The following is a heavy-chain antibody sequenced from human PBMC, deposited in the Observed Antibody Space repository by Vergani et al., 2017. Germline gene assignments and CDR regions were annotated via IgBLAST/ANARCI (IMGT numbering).Heavy chain of an antibody. CDR1: GGSISSSSYY. CDR2: IYFIGST. J-gene: IGHJ4*02. V-gene: IGHV4-39*02. D-gene: IGHD2/OR15-2a*01. CDR3: ARRGAIYGYFDH. Sequence: QLQLQESGPGLVKPSETLSLTCTVSGGSISSSSYYWGWIRQPPGKGLEWIGCIYFIGSTYYNPSLKSRVTISVDTSKNHLSLKLRSVAAADTAVYCCARRGAIYGYFDHWGQGTQVTVSS.